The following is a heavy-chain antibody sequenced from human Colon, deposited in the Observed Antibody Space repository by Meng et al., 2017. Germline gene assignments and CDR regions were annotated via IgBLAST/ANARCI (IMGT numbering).Heavy chain of an antibody. V-gene: IGHV4-4*02. D-gene: IGHD1-1*01. CDR2: VYHRGDT. Sequence: QGQRQESGPGLVEPSGTLSLTCEVSGGSISSSQWWSWVCQPPGKGLEWIGEVYHRGDTNYNPSLKSRVVISVDRSKNQFSLNLSSVTAADTAVYYCGRDQGRQLINHWGQGTLVTVSS. J-gene: IGHJ4*02. CDR3: GRDQGRQLINH. CDR1: GGSISSSQW.